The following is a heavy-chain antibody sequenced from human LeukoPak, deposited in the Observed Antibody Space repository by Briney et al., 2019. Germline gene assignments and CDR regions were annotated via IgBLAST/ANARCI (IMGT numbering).Heavy chain of an antibody. CDR3: ARDREGDCSGGSCYWSANWFDP. CDR1: GFTFSSYS. J-gene: IGHJ5*02. D-gene: IGHD2-15*01. V-gene: IGHV3-48*04. Sequence: GGSLRLSCAASGFTFSSYSMNWVRQAPGKGLGWVSYISSSSTIYYADSVKGRFTISRDNAKNSLYLQMNSLRAEDTAVYYCARDREGDCSGGSCYWSANWFDPWGQGTLVTVSS. CDR2: ISSSSTI.